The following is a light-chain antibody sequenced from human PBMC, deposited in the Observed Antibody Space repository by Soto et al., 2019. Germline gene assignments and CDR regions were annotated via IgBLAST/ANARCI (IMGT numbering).Light chain of an antibody. J-gene: IGLJ2*01. CDR3: TSYTRSDIGV. CDR2: DVS. V-gene: IGLV2-14*01. CDR1: SSDVGGYDF. Sequence: QSALTQPASVSGSPGQSITISCTGTSSDVGGYDFVSWYQQRPGKAPKLIIYDVSNRPSGVSNRFSGSKSGNTASLTTSGLQAEDEDDYYCTSYTRSDIGVFGGGTKLTVL.